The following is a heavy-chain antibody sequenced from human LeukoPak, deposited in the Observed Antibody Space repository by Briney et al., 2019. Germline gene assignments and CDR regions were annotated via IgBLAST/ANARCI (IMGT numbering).Heavy chain of an antibody. V-gene: IGHV1-18*01. J-gene: IGHJ3*02. CDR1: GGTFSSYA. D-gene: IGHD6-13*01. CDR3: ASSRDSYSSSWYGSGAFDI. Sequence: GSSVKVSCKASGGTFSSYAISWVRQAPGQGLEWMGWISAYNGNTNYAQKLQGRVTMTTDTSTSTAYMELRSLRSDDTAVYYCASSRDSYSSSWYGSGAFDIWGQGTMVTVSS. CDR2: ISAYNGNT.